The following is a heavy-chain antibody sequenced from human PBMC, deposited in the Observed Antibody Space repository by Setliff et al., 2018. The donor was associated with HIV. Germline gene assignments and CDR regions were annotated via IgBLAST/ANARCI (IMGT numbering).Heavy chain of an antibody. CDR2: IYNSAST. Sequence: SETLSLTCAVSGDSIGTYSWHWIRQPPGKGLEWIGYIYNSASTSYNPSLKSRVTISVDTSKNQFSLKLSSVTAADTAVYYCARGRGSSSSWPIDYWGQGTLVTVSS. V-gene: IGHV4-4*09. D-gene: IGHD6-13*01. CDR1: GDSIGTYS. CDR3: ARGRGSSSSWPIDY. J-gene: IGHJ4*02.